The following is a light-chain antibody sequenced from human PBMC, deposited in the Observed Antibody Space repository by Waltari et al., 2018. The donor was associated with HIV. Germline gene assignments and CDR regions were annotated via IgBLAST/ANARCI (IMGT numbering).Light chain of an antibody. CDR1: SSNIGAGYE. J-gene: IGLJ2*01. V-gene: IGLV1-40*01. CDR2: DNT. Sequence: QSVLTQPPSVSGAPGQRVTISCTGSSSNIGAGYEVHWYQQLPGTAPTVLVYDNTNRPSGVPDRFSGSKSGASASLGITGLQAEDEADYYCQSYDSSLRGVLFGGGTKLTVL. CDR3: QSYDSSLRGVL.